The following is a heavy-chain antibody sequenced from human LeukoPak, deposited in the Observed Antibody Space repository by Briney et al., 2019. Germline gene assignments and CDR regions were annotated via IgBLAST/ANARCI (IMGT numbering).Heavy chain of an antibody. Sequence: GASVKVSCKASGYTFTGYYMHWVRQAPGQGLEWMGWINPNSGGTNYAQKFQGRVTMTRDTSISTAYMELSRLRSDDTAVYYCARDREKSTVVTHLDYWGQGTLVTVSS. CDR3: ARDREKSTVVTHLDY. CDR2: INPNSGGT. V-gene: IGHV1-2*02. CDR1: GYTFTGYY. J-gene: IGHJ4*02. D-gene: IGHD4-23*01.